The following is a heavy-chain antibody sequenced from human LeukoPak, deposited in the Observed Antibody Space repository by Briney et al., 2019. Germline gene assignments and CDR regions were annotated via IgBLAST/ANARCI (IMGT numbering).Heavy chain of an antibody. CDR1: GFTFSSYS. Sequence: GGSLRLSCAASGFTFSSYSMNWVRQAPGKGLEWVAVIRFDGGKQDYVDSVKGRFIISRDNSKNTLYLQMNSLRVEDTAVYYCASTGYYESSGLDAFEIWGQGTMVAVSS. D-gene: IGHD3-22*01. V-gene: IGHV3-33*08. CDR3: ASTGYYESSGLDAFEI. J-gene: IGHJ3*02. CDR2: IRFDGGKQ.